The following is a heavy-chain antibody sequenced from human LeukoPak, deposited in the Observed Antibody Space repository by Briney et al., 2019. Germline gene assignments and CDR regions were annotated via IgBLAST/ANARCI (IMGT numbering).Heavy chain of an antibody. CDR2: ISSSGSTI. CDR1: GFTFSDYY. V-gene: IGHV3-11*04. Sequence: GGSLRLSCAASGFTFSDYYMSWIRQAPGKGLEWVSYISSSGSTIYYADSVKGRFTISRDNAKNSLYLQMNSLRAEDTAVYYCAKDHSSGYYLLAFDYWGQGTLVTVSS. J-gene: IGHJ4*02. CDR3: AKDHSSGYYLLAFDY. D-gene: IGHD3-22*01.